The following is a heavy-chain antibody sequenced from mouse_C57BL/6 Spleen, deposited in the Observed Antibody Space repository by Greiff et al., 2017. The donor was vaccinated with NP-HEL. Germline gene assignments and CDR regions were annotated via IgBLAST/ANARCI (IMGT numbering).Heavy chain of an antibody. CDR1: GFSFNTYA. CDR3: VSAYYSKDAMDY. J-gene: IGHJ4*01. Sequence: GGGLVQPKGSLKLSCAASGFSFNTYAMNWVRQAPGKGLEWVARIRSKSNNYATYYADSVKDRFTISRDDSESMLYLQMNNLKTEDTAMYYCVSAYYSKDAMDYWGQGTSVTVSS. V-gene: IGHV10-1*01. D-gene: IGHD2-5*01. CDR2: IRSKSNNYAT.